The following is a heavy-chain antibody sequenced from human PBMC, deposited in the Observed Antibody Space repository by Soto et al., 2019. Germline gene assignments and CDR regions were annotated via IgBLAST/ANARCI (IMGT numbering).Heavy chain of an antibody. D-gene: IGHD6-19*01. CDR3: ASGAVAGNDEY. J-gene: IGHJ4*02. CDR1: GFTFSDYY. V-gene: IGHV3-11*01. Sequence: GGSLRLSCAASGFTFSDYYMSWIRQAPGKGLEWVSYISSSGSTIYYADAVKGRFTIPRDNAKNSLYLQMNSLRAEDTAVYYCASGAVAGNDEYWGQGSPVTVSS. CDR2: ISSSGSTI.